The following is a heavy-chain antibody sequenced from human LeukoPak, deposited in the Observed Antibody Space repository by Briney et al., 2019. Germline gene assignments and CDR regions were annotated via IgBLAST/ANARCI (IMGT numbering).Heavy chain of an antibody. V-gene: IGHV1-18*01. CDR3: ARDRLYNYVWGSYRYIPYY. D-gene: IGHD3-16*02. Sequence: ASVKVSCKASGYTFTSYGISWVRQAPGQGLEWMGWISAYNGNTNYAQKLQGRVTMTTDTSTSTAYMELRSLRSDDTAVYYCARDRLYNYVWGSYRYIPYYWGQGTLVTVSS. CDR2: ISAYNGNT. CDR1: GYTFTSYG. J-gene: IGHJ4*02.